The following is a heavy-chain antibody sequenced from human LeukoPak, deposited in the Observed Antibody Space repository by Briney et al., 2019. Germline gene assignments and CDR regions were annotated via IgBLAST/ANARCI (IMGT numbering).Heavy chain of an antibody. CDR3: ARGSTIFGVIIVDY. V-gene: IGHV3-74*01. J-gene: IGHJ4*02. D-gene: IGHD3-3*01. CDR1: GFTFSSYW. CDR2: ISGDGSST. Sequence: GGSLRLSCAASGFTFSSYWMYWVRQVPGKGLVWVSRISGDGSSTSYADSVKGRFTISRDNAKNTLYLQMNSLRAEDTAVYYCARGSTIFGVIIVDYWGQGTLVTVSS.